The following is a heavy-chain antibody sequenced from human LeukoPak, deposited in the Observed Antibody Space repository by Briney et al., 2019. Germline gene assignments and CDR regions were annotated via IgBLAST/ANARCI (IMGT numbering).Heavy chain of an antibody. CDR2: ISYDGSNK. CDR1: GFTFSSYG. D-gene: IGHD3-22*01. V-gene: IGHV3-30*18. Sequence: GGSLRLSCAASGFTFSSYGMHWVRQAPGKGLEWVAVISYDGSNKYYADSVKGRFTISRDNSKNTLYLQMNSLRAEDTAVYYCAKDPSGSGYLNGPDYWGQGTLVTVSS. J-gene: IGHJ4*02. CDR3: AKDPSGSGYLNGPDY.